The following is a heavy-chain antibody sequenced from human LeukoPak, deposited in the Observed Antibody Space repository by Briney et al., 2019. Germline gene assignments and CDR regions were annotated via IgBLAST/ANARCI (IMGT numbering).Heavy chain of an antibody. CDR2: IYYSGST. Sequence: SETLSLTCTVSGGSISSYYWSWIRQPPGKGLEWIGYIYYSGSTNYNPSLKSRVTISVDTSKNQFSLKLSSVTAADTAVYYCARAKSGSYRIWGQGTLVTVSS. J-gene: IGHJ4*02. CDR1: GGSISSYY. V-gene: IGHV4-59*01. D-gene: IGHD1-26*01. CDR3: ARAKSGSYRI.